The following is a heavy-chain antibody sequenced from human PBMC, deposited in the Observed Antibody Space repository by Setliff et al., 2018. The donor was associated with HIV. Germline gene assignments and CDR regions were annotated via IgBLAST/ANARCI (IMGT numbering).Heavy chain of an antibody. J-gene: IGHJ6*03. V-gene: IGHV4-61*09. CDR1: GDSISSGSYY. Sequence: SETLSLTCSVSGDSISSGSYYWSWIRLPAGKGLEWIGQIHTTGSTNYNPSLKSRVTISVDTSEKQFSLKLSSVTAADTAVYYCARDKDYYDFSGYYYIYYYMDVWGKGTTVTVSS. D-gene: IGHD3-22*01. CDR2: IHTTGST. CDR3: ARDKDYYDFSGYYYIYYYMDV.